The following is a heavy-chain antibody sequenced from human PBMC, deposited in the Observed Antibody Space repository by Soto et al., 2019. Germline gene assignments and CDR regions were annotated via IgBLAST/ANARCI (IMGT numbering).Heavy chain of an antibody. CDR1: GGSFSGYY. D-gene: IGHD3-3*01. Sequence: SETLSLTCAVYGGSFSGYYWSWIRQPPGKGLEWIGEINHSGSTNYNPSLKSRVTISVDTSKNQFSLKLSSVTAADTAVYYCARPYDFWSGYYMYYWGQGTLVTVSS. CDR3: ARPYDFWSGYYMYY. V-gene: IGHV4-34*01. CDR2: INHSGST. J-gene: IGHJ4*02.